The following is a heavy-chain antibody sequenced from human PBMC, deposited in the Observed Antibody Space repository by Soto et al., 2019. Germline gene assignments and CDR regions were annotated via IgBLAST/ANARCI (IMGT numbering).Heavy chain of an antibody. CDR3: ASSGAVGGPVTLRGGDWFDP. Sequence: QVHLQESGPGLVKPSGTLSLTCAVFGASINNSNWWSWVRQSPGKGLEWIGEIYYSGSTNYNPSLKSRVSISADKSKNHISLKLSFVTVADTAVYYCASSGAVGGPVTLRGGDWFDPWGQGTQVTVSS. D-gene: IGHD2-2*01. CDR1: GASINNSNW. J-gene: IGHJ5*02. V-gene: IGHV4-4*02. CDR2: IYYSGST.